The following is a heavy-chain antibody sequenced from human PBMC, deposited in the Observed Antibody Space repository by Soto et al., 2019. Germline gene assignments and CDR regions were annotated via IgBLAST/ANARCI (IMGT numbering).Heavy chain of an antibody. CDR2: ISYDGSNK. J-gene: IGHJ3*02. CDR3: ARXLIAYCGGDCSIDAFDI. V-gene: IGHV3-30-3*01. Sequence: GESLKISCGASGFTFSSYAMHWVRQAPGKGLEWVAVISYDGSNKYYADSVKGRFTISRDSSKNTLYLQMNSLRAEDTAVYYCARXLIAYCGGDCSIDAFDIWGQGTMVTVSS. D-gene: IGHD2-21*02. CDR1: GFTFSSYA.